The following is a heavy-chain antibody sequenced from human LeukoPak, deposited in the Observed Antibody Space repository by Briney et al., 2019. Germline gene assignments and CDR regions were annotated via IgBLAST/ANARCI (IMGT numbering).Heavy chain of an antibody. CDR1: GFTFSSYA. Sequence: GGSLRLSCAASGFTFSSYAMHWVRQAPGKGLEWVAVISYDGSNKYYADSVKGRFTISRDNAKKSLYLQMNSLRAEDTAVYYCARSSPYGDYLVDAFDIWGQGTMVTVSS. V-gene: IGHV3-30*04. J-gene: IGHJ3*02. CDR2: ISYDGSNK. CDR3: ARSSPYGDYLVDAFDI. D-gene: IGHD4-17*01.